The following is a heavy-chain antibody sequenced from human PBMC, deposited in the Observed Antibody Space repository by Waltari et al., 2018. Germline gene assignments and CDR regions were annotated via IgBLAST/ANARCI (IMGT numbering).Heavy chain of an antibody. CDR2: ISYAGTT. J-gene: IGHJ3*01. D-gene: IGHD5-12*01. Sequence: WIRQPPRQGLEWIGTISYAGTTYTNPSLRSRLTMSRDTSKNQLSLTLGSTTAADTAVYYCATYIGASVGTAAFDVWGQGTMVTVSS. CDR3: ATYIGASVGTAAFDV. V-gene: IGHV4-39*01.